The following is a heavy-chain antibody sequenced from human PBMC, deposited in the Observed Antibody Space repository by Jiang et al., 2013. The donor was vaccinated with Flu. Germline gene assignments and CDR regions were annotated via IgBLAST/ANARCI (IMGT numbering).Heavy chain of an antibody. CDR1: GFTLTASGVG. Sequence: KPTQTLTLTCTFSGFTLTASGVGVGWIRQPPGKALEWLALIYWDDDRRYSPSLKSRLTITKDTSKNQVVLTMTKVDPIDTATYYCAHAIPTSPARRFHYGMDFWGQGTTVTVSS. J-gene: IGHJ6*02. V-gene: IGHV2-5*02. CDR2: IYWDDDR. D-gene: IGHD2-2*01. CDR3: AHAIPTSPARRFHYGMDF.